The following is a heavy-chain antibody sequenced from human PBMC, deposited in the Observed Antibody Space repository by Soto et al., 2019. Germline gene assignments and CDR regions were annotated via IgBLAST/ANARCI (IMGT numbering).Heavy chain of an antibody. CDR2: IIPIFGTA. CDR1: GGTFSSYA. D-gene: IGHD4-17*01. J-gene: IGHJ4*02. CDR3: AANPYGAWGVFDY. V-gene: IGHV1-69*13. Sequence: ASVKVSCKASGGTFSSYAISWARQAPGQGLEWMGGIIPIFGTANYAQKFQGRVTITADESTSTAYMELSSLRSEDTAVYYCAANPYGAWGVFDYWGQGTLVTVSS.